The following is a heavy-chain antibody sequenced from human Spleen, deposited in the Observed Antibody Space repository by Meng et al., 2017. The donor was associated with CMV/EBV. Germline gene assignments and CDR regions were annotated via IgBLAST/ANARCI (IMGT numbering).Heavy chain of an antibody. CDR2: IDPDRGGT. Sequence: ASVKVSCKASQYPFTDYYIHWVRQAPGQGLEWMGWIDPDRGGTNYGEKFKGTATMTRDTSASTAYMELTGLKYDDTAVYFCARERGKRGRSSGTSLFALDIWGQGTVVTVSS. CDR3: ARERGKRGRSSGTSLFALDI. V-gene: IGHV1-2*02. J-gene: IGHJ3*02. CDR1: QYPFTDYY. D-gene: IGHD1-1*01.